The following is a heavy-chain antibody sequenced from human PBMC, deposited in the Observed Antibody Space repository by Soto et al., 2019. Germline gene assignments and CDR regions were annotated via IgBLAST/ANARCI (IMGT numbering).Heavy chain of an antibody. CDR1: GYTFTSYP. Sequence: GASVKVSCKASGYTFTSYPMHWVRQAPGQGLEWMGWINAGNGDTKYSQKFQGRVTITRDTSANTAYMELSSLRSEDTAVFYCARDWTQYDSSGPGDYWGQGTLVTVSS. CDR2: INAGNGDT. J-gene: IGHJ4*02. D-gene: IGHD3-22*01. V-gene: IGHV1-3*01. CDR3: ARDWTQYDSSGPGDY.